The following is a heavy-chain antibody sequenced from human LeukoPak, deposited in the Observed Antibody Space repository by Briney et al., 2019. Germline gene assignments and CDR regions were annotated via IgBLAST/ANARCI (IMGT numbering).Heavy chain of an antibody. CDR1: GFTFDDYA. CDR2: ISWDGGST. V-gene: IGHV3-43D*03. Sequence: GGSLRLSCAASGFTFDDYAMHWVRQAPGKGLEWVSLISWDGGSTYYADSVKGRFTISRDNSKNSLYLQMNSLRAEDTALYYCAKGTRRDGYKTVLDYWGQGTLVTVSS. J-gene: IGHJ4*02. CDR3: AKGTRRDGYKTVLDY. D-gene: IGHD5-24*01.